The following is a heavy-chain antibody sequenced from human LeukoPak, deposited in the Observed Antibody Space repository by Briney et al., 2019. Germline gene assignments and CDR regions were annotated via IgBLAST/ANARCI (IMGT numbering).Heavy chain of an antibody. D-gene: IGHD3-10*01. CDR1: GFTFSSYA. V-gene: IGHV3-30*18. CDR2: ISYDGTNK. J-gene: IGHJ4*02. Sequence: PGRSLRLSCAASGFTFSSYAMHWVRQAPGKGLEGVAVISYDGTNKYYADSVKGRFTISRDNSKNTLYLQMNSLRAEDTSVYSCAKGPFGSGRLTMSYWGQGTLVTVSS. CDR3: AKGPFGSGRLTMSY.